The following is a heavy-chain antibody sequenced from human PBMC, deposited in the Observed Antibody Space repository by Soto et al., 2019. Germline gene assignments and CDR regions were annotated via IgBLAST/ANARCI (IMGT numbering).Heavy chain of an antibody. D-gene: IGHD4-17*01. Sequence: EVQLVESGGGLVQPGGSLRLSCAASGFTFSSYSMNWVRQAPGKGLEWVSYISSSSTTIYYADSVKGRFTISRDNAKNSLYLQMNSLRAEDTAVYYCARDNGDYGDYDDYYYYYMDVWGKGTTVTVSS. CDR3: ARDNGDYGDYDDYYYYYMDV. V-gene: IGHV3-48*01. CDR1: GFTFSSYS. CDR2: ISSSSTTI. J-gene: IGHJ6*03.